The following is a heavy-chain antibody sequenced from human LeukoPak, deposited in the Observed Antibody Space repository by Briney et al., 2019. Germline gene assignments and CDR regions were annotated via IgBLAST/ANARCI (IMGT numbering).Heavy chain of an antibody. CDR2: ISSNGGST. J-gene: IGHJ4*02. V-gene: IGHV3-64*01. CDR1: GFTFSSYA. Sequence: GGSPRLSCAASGFTFSSYAMHWVRQAPGKGLEYVSAISSNGGSTYYANSVKGRFTISRDNSNNSLFVQMNSLRAEDTAVYFCAKSRSGSANWALQVFDNWGQGALVTVSS. CDR3: AKSRSGSANWALQVFDN. D-gene: IGHD1-1*01.